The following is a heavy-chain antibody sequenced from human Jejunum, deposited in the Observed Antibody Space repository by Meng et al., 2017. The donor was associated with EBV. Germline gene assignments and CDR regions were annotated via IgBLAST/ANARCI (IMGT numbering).Heavy chain of an antibody. CDR2: INQDVYT. D-gene: IGHD3-10*01. Sequence: QVQRQETGPGVVNPSRTMAVTCAGTSDFIRSCELCGWFRHTPGTWLAWLGEINQDVYTYYNPSHKSRVTISRDTAKRQIPLRLNFMTAADTAVYYCAKASSGRLLDYWGQGTLVTVSS. V-gene: IGHV4-4*02. CDR3: AKASSGRLLDY. CDR1: SDFIRSCEL. J-gene: IGHJ4*02.